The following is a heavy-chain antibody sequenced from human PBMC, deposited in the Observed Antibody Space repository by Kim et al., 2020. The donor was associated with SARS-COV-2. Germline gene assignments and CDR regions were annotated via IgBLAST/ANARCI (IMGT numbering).Heavy chain of an antibody. V-gene: IGHV3-30*04. J-gene: IGHJ4*02. CDR2: ISYDGSNK. CDR1: GFTFSSYA. D-gene: IGHD6-19*01. CDR3: ARAPSAVAPY. Sequence: GGSLRLSCAASGFTFSSYAMHWVRQAPGKGLEWVAVISYDGSNKYYADSVKGRFTISRDNSKNTLYLQMNSLRAEDTAVYYCARAPSAVAPYWGQGTLVTVSS.